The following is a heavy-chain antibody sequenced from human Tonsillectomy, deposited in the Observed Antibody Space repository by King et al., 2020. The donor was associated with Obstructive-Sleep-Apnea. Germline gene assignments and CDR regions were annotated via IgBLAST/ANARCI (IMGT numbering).Heavy chain of an antibody. CDR2: ISSSSSTI. CDR3: ARDTRALLGYGSNWFDP. CDR1: GFTFSSYS. Sequence: VQLVESGGGLVQPGGSLRLSCAASGFTFSSYSMNWVRQAPGKGLEWVSYISSSSSTIYYADSVKGRFTISRDNAKNSLYLQMNSLRAEDTAVYCCARDTRALLGYGSNWFDPWGQGTLVTVSS. V-gene: IGHV3-48*01. J-gene: IGHJ5*02. D-gene: IGHD3-10*01.